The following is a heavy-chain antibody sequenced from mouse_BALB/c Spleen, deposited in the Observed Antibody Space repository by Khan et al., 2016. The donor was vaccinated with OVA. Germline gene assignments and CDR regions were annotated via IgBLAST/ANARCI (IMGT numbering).Heavy chain of an antibody. V-gene: IGHV1-4*01. D-gene: IGHD2-14*01. J-gene: IGHJ3*01. CDR1: VYTFSNYT. CDR3: ASDYRYPAWFAF. CDR2: INPNTSYT. Sequence: QVQLQQSGTELARPGASVKMSCKASVYTFSNYTMHWVKQRPGQGLEWIGYINPNTSYTYYNQKFNDKATLTTDKSSSTAYMQLSSLTSDDSAVDYCASDYRYPAWFAFWGQGTLVTVSA.